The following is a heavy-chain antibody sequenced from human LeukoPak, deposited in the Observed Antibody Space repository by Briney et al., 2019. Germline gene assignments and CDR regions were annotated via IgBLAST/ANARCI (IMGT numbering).Heavy chain of an antibody. J-gene: IGHJ4*02. D-gene: IGHD2/OR15-2a*01. CDR2: IYHTGRA. Sequence: TSETLSLTCSVSGYSFTRGHYWGWIRQPPGKGLEWIANIYHTGRAHYNPSLKSRVTISVDTSTNQFSLKLSSVTAADTAVYYCARYCTSTTCILRGFDYWGQGTLVTVSS. CDR3: ARYCTSTTCILRGFDY. CDR1: GYSFTRGHY. V-gene: IGHV4-38-2*01.